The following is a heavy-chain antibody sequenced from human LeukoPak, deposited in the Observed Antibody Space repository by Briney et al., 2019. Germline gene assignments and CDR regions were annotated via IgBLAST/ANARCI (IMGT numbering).Heavy chain of an antibody. V-gene: IGHV4-30-2*01. D-gene: IGHD6-19*01. J-gene: IGHJ4*02. Sequence: PSQTLSLTCTVSGGSISSGGYYWSWIRQPPGKGLEWIGEINHSGSTNYNPSLKSRVTISVDTSKNQFSLKLSSVTAADTAVYYCARVTVAGFNYWGQGTLVTVSS. CDR3: ARVTVAGFNY. CDR1: GGSISSGGYY. CDR2: INHSGST.